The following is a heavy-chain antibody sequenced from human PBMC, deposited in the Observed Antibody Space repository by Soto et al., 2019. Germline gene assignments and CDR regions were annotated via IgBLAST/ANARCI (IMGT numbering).Heavy chain of an antibody. J-gene: IGHJ4*02. CDR2: IYLNDEA. D-gene: IGHD6-13*01. CDR1: GFSLSTDAVG. Sequence: QITLEESGPTLVRPTQTLTLTCTVSGFSLSTDAVGVAWIRQPPGKALEWLALIYLNDEARYKSSLNNRLTITKDTSKNQVVLRMTDMAPLDTATYFCAHRIAAPGRTLDYWGQGILVTVSS. V-gene: IGHV2-5*01. CDR3: AHRIAAPGRTLDY.